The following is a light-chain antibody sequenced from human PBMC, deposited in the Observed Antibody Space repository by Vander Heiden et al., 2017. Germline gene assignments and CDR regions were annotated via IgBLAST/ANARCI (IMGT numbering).Light chain of an antibody. Sequence: QPALAQPASAPGSPGQSITISCTGSRSDIGSYNLVSWYQQNPGRSPKLISYEVTQRPSGVSYRFSGSKSGNTASLTISGLQAEDEGYYDSGSYAGRGTLARGFGGGTKVTVL. J-gene: IGLJ2*01. V-gene: IGLV2-23*02. CDR2: EVT. CDR1: RSDIGSYNL. CDR3: GSYAGRGTLARG.